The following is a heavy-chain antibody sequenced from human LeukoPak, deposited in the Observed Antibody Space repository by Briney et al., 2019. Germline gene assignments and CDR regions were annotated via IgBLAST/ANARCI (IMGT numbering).Heavy chain of an antibody. CDR1: GYTFTSYY. D-gene: IGHD1-14*01. V-gene: IGHV1-46*01. CDR2: INPCGGST. J-gene: IGHJ4*02. CDR3: AASLLGTKAFDY. Sequence: GASVKVSCKASGYTFTSYYMHWVRQAPGQGLEWMGIINPCGGSTSYAQKFQGRVTMTRDTSTSTVYMELSSLRSEDTAVYYCAASLLGTKAFDYWGQGTLVTVSS.